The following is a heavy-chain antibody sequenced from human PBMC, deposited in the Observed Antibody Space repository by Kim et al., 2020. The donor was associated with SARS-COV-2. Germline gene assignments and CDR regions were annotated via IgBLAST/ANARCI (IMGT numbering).Heavy chain of an antibody. CDR2: ISVNGGT. D-gene: IGHD1-1*01. CDR3: TKETPGTNY. Sequence: GGSLRLSCAASGFTFSTYAMSWVRRAPGRGLEWVSAISVNGGTYYADSVRGRFTISRDNSKNTLYLQMNSLRADDTAVYYCTKETPGTNYWGQGTLVTVSS. V-gene: IGHV3-23*01. CDR1: GFTFSTYA. J-gene: IGHJ4*02.